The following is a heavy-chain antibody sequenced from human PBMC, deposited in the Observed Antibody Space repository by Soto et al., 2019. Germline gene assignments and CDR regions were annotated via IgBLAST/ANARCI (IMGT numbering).Heavy chain of an antibody. V-gene: IGHV1-45*02. CDR2: ITPFNGGV. J-gene: IGHJ4*02. Sequence: QMQLVQSGAEVKKPGSTVTVSCKALGNTFTFRYLHWVRQAPGQALEWMGWITPFNGGVHYAQKFEERVTITRDRSINTAYMRMSSLRSEDTAMYYCASGGAGSGPFTWELPDHWGQGTLVTVSS. CDR3: ASGGAGSGPFTWELPDH. D-gene: IGHD1-26*01. CDR1: GNTFTFRY.